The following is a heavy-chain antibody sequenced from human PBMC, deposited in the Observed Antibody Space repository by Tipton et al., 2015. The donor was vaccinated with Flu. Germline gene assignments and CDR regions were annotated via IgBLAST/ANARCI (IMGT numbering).Heavy chain of an antibody. Sequence: SLRLSCTASGFTFGDYAMSWVRQAPGKGLEWVSFIRSKAYGGTTEYAASVKGRFTISRDDSKSIAYLQMNSLKTEDTAVYYCTRGPNYYDSSGYYIHWGQGTLVTVSS. CDR2: IRSKAYGGTT. CDR1: GFTFGDYA. J-gene: IGHJ4*02. V-gene: IGHV3-49*04. D-gene: IGHD3-22*01. CDR3: TRGPNYYDSSGYYIH.